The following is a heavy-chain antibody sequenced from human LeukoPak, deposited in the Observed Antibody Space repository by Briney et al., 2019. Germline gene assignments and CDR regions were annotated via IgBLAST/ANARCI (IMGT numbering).Heavy chain of an antibody. D-gene: IGHD3-10*01. V-gene: IGHV4-30-2*01. J-gene: IGHJ4*02. CDR3: ARVRPSPSTYGSGSYYNYFDY. CDR1: GGSISSGGYS. CDR2: IYHSGST. Sequence: NPSQTLSLTCAVSGGSISSGGYSWSWIRQPPGKGLEWIGYIYHSGSTYYNPSLKSRVTISVDRSKNQFSLKLSFVTAADTAVYYCARVRPSPSTYGSGSYYNYFDYWGQGTLVTVSS.